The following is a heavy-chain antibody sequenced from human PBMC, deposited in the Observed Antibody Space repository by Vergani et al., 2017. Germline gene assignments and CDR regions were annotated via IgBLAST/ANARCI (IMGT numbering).Heavy chain of an antibody. CDR2: ISSRGTTI. V-gene: IGHV3-48*03. CDR1: GFTFSSYE. CDR3: ARDLVTFGGVIVNSY. J-gene: IGHJ6*04. Sequence: EVQLVESGGGLVQPGGSLRLSCAASGFTFSSYEMNWVRQAPGKGLEWVSYISSRGTTIYYADSVKGRFTISRDNAKNSLYLQMNSLRAEDTAVYYCARDLVTFGGVIVNSYWGKGTTVTVSS. D-gene: IGHD3-16*02.